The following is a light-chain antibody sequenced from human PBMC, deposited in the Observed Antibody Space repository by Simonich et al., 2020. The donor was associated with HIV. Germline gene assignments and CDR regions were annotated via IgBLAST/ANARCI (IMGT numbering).Light chain of an antibody. Sequence: DIQMTQSPSTLSASVGARVTITCRASQSISSWLAWYQKKPGKAPKLLIYKASSLESGVPSRFSGSGSWTYFTLTISCLQSEDFATYYCQQYYSYPRTFGQGTKVEIK. V-gene: IGKV1-5*03. CDR3: QQYYSYPRT. CDR1: QSISSW. CDR2: KAS. J-gene: IGKJ1*01.